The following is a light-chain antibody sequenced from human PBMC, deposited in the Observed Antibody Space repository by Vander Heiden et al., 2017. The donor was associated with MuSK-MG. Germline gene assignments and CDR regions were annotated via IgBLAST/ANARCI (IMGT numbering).Light chain of an antibody. CDR2: GNN. CDR3: ASWDDRLNDWV. V-gene: IGLV1-44*01. Sequence: QSVVTQPPSASGTPGQSVTITCSGGTSNIGINTINSYQHPPGTAPKLLMYGNNQRPSGVPDRFSGSKSGTSAALAIIGLQSEDEGDYYCASWDDRLNDWVFGGGTKLTVL. J-gene: IGLJ3*02. CDR1: TSNIGINT.